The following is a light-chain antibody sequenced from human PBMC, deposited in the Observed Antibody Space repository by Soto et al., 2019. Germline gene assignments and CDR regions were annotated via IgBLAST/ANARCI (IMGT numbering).Light chain of an antibody. Sequence: DIQLTQSPSSVSASLGDRITITCRASQNINNWLAWYLQRPGEAPKLLIYATSTLQGGVPSRFSGNGSGTDFTLTISTLQPEDFATFYCQQSISFPFTFGPGTRVDI. CDR2: ATS. CDR1: QNINNW. CDR3: QQSISFPFT. V-gene: IGKV1-12*01. J-gene: IGKJ3*01.